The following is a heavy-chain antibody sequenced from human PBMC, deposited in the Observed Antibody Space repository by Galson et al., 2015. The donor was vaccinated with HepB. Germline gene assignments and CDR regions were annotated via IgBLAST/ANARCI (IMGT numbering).Heavy chain of an antibody. V-gene: IGHV3-21*01. Sequence: SLRLSCAASGFTFSSYSMNWVRQAPGKGLEWVSSISSSSSYIYYADSVKGRFTISRDNAKNSLYLQMNSLRAEDTAVYYCARDRIAAPVNYYYYGMDVWGQGTTVTVSS. CDR1: GFTFSSYS. D-gene: IGHD6-6*01. J-gene: IGHJ6*02. CDR3: ARDRIAAPVNYYYYGMDV. CDR2: ISSSSSYI.